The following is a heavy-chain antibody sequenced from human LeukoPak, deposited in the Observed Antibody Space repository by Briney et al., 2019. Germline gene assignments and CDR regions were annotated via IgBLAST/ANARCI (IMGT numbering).Heavy chain of an antibody. D-gene: IGHD3-10*01. V-gene: IGHV3-33*01. CDR2: IWYDGSNK. CDR3: ARDRGMVRGVRFYYYYGMDV. J-gene: IGHJ6*04. Sequence: GGSLRLSCAASGFTISSYGMHWVRQAPGKGLEWVAVIWYDGSNKYYADSVKGRFTISRDNSKNTLYLQMNSLRAEDTAVYYCARDRGMVRGVRFYYYYGMDVWGKGTTVTVSS. CDR1: GFTISSYG.